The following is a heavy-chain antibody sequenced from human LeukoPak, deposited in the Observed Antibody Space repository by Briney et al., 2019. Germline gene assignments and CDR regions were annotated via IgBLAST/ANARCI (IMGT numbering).Heavy chain of an antibody. J-gene: IGHJ3*02. D-gene: IGHD3-3*01. Sequence: GASVKVSCKASGYTFNSYYMRWVRQAPGQGLEWMGIINPSGGSTSYAQKFQGRVTMTRDTSTSTVYMELSSLRSEDTAVYYCARDTGITIFGVVPPDAFDIWGQGTMVTVSS. CDR1: GYTFNSYY. CDR3: ARDTGITIFGVVPPDAFDI. CDR2: INPSGGST. V-gene: IGHV1-46*02.